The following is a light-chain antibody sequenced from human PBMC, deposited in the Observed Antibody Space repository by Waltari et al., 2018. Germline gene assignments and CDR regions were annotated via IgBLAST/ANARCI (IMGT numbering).Light chain of an antibody. V-gene: IGLV1-51*01. CDR1: SSNIGSNY. J-gene: IGLJ2*01. CDR2: DNS. Sequence: QSVLTQPPSVSAAPGQTVTISYSGSSSNIGSNYVSWYQQLPGTTPKLLIYDNSERPSGIPDRFSGSKSGTSATLGITGLQTGDEADYYCGTWDRSLNSGVVFGGGTRLTVL. CDR3: GTWDRSLNSGVV.